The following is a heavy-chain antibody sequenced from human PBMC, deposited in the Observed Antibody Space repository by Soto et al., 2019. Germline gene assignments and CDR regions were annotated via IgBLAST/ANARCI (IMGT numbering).Heavy chain of an antibody. CDR1: GGTFSNYA. J-gene: IGHJ6*02. V-gene: IGHV1-69*12. Sequence: QVQLVQSGAEVKKPGSSVKVSCKASGGTFSNYAITWVRQAPGQGLEWMGGIIPFFVTANYAQKFQGRVTITADESTSTAYMALSSLTSEDTAVYFCAGETAGVTAAMRGGYYYGMDVWGQGTTVTVSS. CDR2: IIPFFVTA. CDR3: AGETAGVTAAMRGGYYYGMDV. D-gene: IGHD2-2*01.